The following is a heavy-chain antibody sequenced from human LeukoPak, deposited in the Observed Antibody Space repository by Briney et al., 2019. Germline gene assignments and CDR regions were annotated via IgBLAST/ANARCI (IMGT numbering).Heavy chain of an antibody. CDR3: ARDSSKGFDP. Sequence: ASVKVSCKASGYTFTGYYMHWVRQAPGQGLEWMGWINTNTGNPTYAQGFTGRFVFSLDTSVSTAYLQISSLKAEDTAVYYCARDSSKGFDPWGQGTLVTVSS. CDR2: INTNTGNP. D-gene: IGHD2-15*01. V-gene: IGHV7-4-1*02. CDR1: GYTFTGYY. J-gene: IGHJ5*02.